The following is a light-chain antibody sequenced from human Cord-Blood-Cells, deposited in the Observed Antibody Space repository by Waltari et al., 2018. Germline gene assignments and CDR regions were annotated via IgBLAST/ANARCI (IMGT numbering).Light chain of an antibody. Sequence: QSPLTQPASVSGSPGQSITISCTGTSSDAGGYNYVSRYQQHPGKAPKLMIYDVSNRPSGVSNRFSGSKSGNTASLTISGLQAEDEADYYCSSYTSSSTLVVFGGGTKLTVL. CDR3: SSYTSSSTLVV. V-gene: IGLV2-14*01. J-gene: IGLJ2*01. CDR2: DVS. CDR1: SSDAGGYNY.